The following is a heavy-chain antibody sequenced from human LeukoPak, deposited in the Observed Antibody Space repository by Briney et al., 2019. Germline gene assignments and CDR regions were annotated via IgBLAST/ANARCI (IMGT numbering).Heavy chain of an antibody. CDR1: GFTFSSYG. V-gene: IGHV3-30*02. D-gene: IGHD1-26*01. CDR3: STVFILSGGSYQHYFDY. CDR2: IRYDGSNK. Sequence: GGSLRLSCAASGFTFSSYGMHWVRQAPGKGLEWVAFIRYDGSNKYYADSVKGRFTISKDNSKNTLYLQMNSLRAEDTAIYYCSTVFILSGGSYQHYFDYWGQGTLVTVSS. J-gene: IGHJ4*02.